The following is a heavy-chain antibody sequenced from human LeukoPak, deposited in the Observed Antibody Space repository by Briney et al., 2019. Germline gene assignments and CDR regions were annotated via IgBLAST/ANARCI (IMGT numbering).Heavy chain of an antibody. CDR2: ISSSGSTI. CDR3: ARDNPYSESLAADDAFDI. J-gene: IGHJ3*02. CDR1: EFTFSDYY. Sequence: GGSLRLSCAASEFTFSDYYMSGIRQAPGKGLEWVSYISSSGSTIYYADSVKGRFTISRDNAKNSLYLQMNSLRAEDTAVYYCARDNPYSESLAADDAFDIWGQGTMVTVSS. V-gene: IGHV3-11*04. D-gene: IGHD1-26*01.